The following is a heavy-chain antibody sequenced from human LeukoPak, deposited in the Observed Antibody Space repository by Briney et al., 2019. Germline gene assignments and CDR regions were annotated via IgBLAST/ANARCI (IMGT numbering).Heavy chain of an antibody. D-gene: IGHD6-13*01. J-gene: IGHJ1*01. V-gene: IGHV3-21*01. Sequence: GGSLRLSCAASGFIFSTYSMNWVRQSPGKGLEWVSSIRGGSNYIYYADSVKGRFTISRDNAKNSLFLQMNSLRAEDTAVYYCARDFGDSSEYFQHWGQGTLVTVSS. CDR3: ARDFGDSSEYFQH. CDR1: GFIFSTYS. CDR2: IRGGSNYI.